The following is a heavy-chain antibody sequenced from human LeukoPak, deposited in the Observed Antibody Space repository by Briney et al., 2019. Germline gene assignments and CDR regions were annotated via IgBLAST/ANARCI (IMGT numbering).Heavy chain of an antibody. CDR2: IIPIFGTA. V-gene: IGHV1-69*05. CDR3: ARDRYYYGSGSYVGY. D-gene: IGHD3-10*01. CDR1: GGTFSSYA. Sequence: GSSVKVSCKASGGTFSSYAISWVRQAPGQGLEWMGGIIPIFGTANYAQKFQGRVTMTRDTSTSTVYMELSSLRSEDTAVYYCARDRYYYGSGSYVGYWGQGTLVTVSS. J-gene: IGHJ4*02.